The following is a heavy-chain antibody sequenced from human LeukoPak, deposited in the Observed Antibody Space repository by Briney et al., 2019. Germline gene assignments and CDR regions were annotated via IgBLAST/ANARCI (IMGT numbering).Heavy chain of an antibody. V-gene: IGHV4-59*08. Sequence: SGTLSLTCTVSGGSISSYYWSWIRQPPGKGLEWIGYIYYSGSTNYNPSLKSRVTISVDTSKNQFSLKLSSVTAADTAVYYCARSWFLGDGFDYWGQGTLVTVSS. J-gene: IGHJ4*02. CDR2: IYYSGST. CDR3: ARSWFLGDGFDY. D-gene: IGHD5-24*01. CDR1: GGSISSYY.